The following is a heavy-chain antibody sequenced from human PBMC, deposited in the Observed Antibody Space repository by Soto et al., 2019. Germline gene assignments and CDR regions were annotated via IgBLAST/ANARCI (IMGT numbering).Heavy chain of an antibody. CDR1: GGSISGYH. D-gene: IGHD1-26*01. CDR2: MSYTGIT. CDR3: ARVPTRNIVGGMSRYFCMDV. J-gene: IGHJ6*02. V-gene: IGHV4-59*01. Sequence: QVQLHEPGPGLVKPTETLLLTCTVSGGSISGYHWNWIRQTPRQGLVLIGDMSYTGITSYNPSLKSLLFLTTDMSMTQFCLKLNSGTAAATVVYYCARVPTRNIVGGMSRYFCMDVWAQATTVTVS.